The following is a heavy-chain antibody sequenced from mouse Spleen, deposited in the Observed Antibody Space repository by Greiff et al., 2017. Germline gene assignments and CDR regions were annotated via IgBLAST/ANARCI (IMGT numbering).Heavy chain of an antibody. CDR1: GYTFTDYN. CDR3: AREEIYYDYDRRTSYFDY. D-gene: IGHD2-4*01. Sequence: EVQLQQSGPELVKPGASVKMSCKASGYTFTDYNMHWVKQSHGKSLEWIGYINPNNGGTSYNQKFKGKATLTVNKSSSTAYMELRSLTSEDSAVYYCAREEIYYDYDRRTSYFDYWGQGTTLTVSS. CDR2: INPNNGGT. J-gene: IGHJ2*01. V-gene: IGHV1-22*01.